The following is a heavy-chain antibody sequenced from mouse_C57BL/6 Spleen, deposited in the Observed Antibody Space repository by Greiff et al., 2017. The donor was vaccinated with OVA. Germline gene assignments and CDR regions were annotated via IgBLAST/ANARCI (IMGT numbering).Heavy chain of an antibody. V-gene: IGHV1-54*01. J-gene: IGHJ2*01. D-gene: IGHD1-2*01. Sequence: QVQLQQSGAELVRPGPSVKVSCKASGYAFTNYLIEWVKQRPGQGLEWIGVINPGSGGTNYNEKFKGKATLTADKSSSTAYMQLSSLTSEDSAVYFCARSRDYGPGYWGQGTTLTVSS. CDR3: ARSRDYGPGY. CDR2: INPGSGGT. CDR1: GYAFTNYL.